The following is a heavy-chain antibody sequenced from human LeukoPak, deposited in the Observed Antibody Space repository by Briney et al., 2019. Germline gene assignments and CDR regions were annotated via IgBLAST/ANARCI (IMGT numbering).Heavy chain of an antibody. Sequence: ASVKVSCKASGYTFTSYDINWVRQAPGQGLEWMGWMNPNSGNTGYAQKFQGRVTMTRNTSISTAYMELSSLRSEDTAVYYCARGPRGGDSSGSWGQGTLVTVSS. J-gene: IGHJ5*02. CDR3: ARGPRGGDSSGS. CDR1: GYTFTSYD. V-gene: IGHV1-8*01. CDR2: MNPNSGNT. D-gene: IGHD3-22*01.